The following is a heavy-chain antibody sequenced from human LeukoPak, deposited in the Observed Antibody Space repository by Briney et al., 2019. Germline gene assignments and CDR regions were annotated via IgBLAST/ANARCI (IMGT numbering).Heavy chain of an antibody. Sequence: ASVKVSCKASGYTFTSYAMHWVRQAPGQRLEWMGWINAGNGNTKYSQEFQGRVTITRDTSASTAYMELSSLRSEDMAVYYCARGWELRSWKNWFDPWGQGTLVTVSP. CDR1: GYTFTSYA. D-gene: IGHD1-26*01. CDR3: ARGWELRSWKNWFDP. J-gene: IGHJ5*02. V-gene: IGHV1-3*03. CDR2: INAGNGNT.